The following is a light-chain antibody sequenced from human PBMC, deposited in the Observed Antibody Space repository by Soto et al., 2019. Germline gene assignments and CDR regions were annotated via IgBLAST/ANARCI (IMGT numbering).Light chain of an antibody. V-gene: IGKV3-20*01. CDR1: QSVRTY. J-gene: IGKJ1*01. CDR3: QQYGSSPWT. CDR2: DVS. Sequence: ELGLTQSPGTLSWCPGERATLSCRASQSVRTYLAWYQQKPGQAPRLLIHDVSDRATGIPALFSGSGSGTDFTLTISRLEPEDFAVSYCQQYGSSPWTFGQGTKVDIK.